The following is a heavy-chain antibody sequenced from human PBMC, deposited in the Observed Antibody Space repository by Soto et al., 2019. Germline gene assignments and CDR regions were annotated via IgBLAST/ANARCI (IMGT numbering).Heavy chain of an antibody. V-gene: IGHV1-69*05. CDR2: INPIYGTA. J-gene: IGHJ5*02. D-gene: IGHD3-22*01. CDR3: ARDRYDISPYNWFDP. Sequence: GASVKVSCKASGGTFSSYAMSWVRQATGQGLEWMGGINPIYGTANYAQKFQGRVTITTDTSTSTAYMELSSLRSEDTAVYYCARDRYDISPYNWFDPWGQATLVTVSS. CDR1: GGTFSSYA.